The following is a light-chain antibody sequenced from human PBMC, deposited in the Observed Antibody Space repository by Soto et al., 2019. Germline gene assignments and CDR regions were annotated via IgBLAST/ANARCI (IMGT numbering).Light chain of an antibody. CDR2: GAS. CDR3: QQYGSSRT. CDR1: QSVSSSY. Sequence: LTLGPGTLSYSQGSRERRSWRASQSVSSSYLAWYQQKPGQAPRLLIYGASSRATGIPDRFNGGGTATEFTLPFSRLDPEDFAVYDCQQYGSSRTFGQGTKVDIK. V-gene: IGKV3-20*01. J-gene: IGKJ1*01.